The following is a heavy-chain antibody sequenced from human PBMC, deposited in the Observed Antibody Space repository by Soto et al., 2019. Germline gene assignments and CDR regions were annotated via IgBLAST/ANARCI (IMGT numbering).Heavy chain of an antibody. Sequence: PGGSLRLSCAATEFTFSYYAMHWVRQAPGKGLECVAAISYDGSNIYYADSVKGRCTISRDNSKNTLYLQMSSLRAEDTAVYYCARRPWELPHWYFDLWGRGTLVTVSS. CDR2: ISYDGSNI. V-gene: IGHV3-30-3*01. J-gene: IGHJ2*01. CDR3: ARRPWELPHWYFDL. D-gene: IGHD1-26*01. CDR1: EFTFSYYA.